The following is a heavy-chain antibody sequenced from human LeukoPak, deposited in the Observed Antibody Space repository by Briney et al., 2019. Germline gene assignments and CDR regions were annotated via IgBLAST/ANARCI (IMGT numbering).Heavy chain of an antibody. D-gene: IGHD5-12*01. CDR1: GGSISSYY. J-gene: IGHJ4*02. CDR3: ARSHAEWLRYYYFDY. V-gene: IGHV4-59*01. Sequence: SETLSLTCTVSGGSISSYYWIWMRQPPGKGLEWIGYIYYSGSTNYNPSLKSRVTISVDTSKNQFSLKLSSVTAADTAVYYCARSHAEWLRYYYFDYWGQGTLVTVSS. CDR2: IYYSGST.